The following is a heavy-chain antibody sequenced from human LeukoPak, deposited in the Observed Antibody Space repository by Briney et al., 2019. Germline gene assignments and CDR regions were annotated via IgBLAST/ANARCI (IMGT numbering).Heavy chain of an antibody. CDR2: IWYDGSNK. D-gene: IGHD5-18*01. CDR1: GFTFSSYG. V-gene: IGHV3-33*01. J-gene: IGHJ4*02. CDR3: ARPVFSYGILRLWPADY. Sequence: GGSLRLSCAASGFTFSSYGMHWVRQAPGKGLEWVAVIWYDGSNKYYADSVKGRFTISRDNSKNTLYLQMNSLRAEDTAVYYCARPVFSYGILRLWPADYWGQGTLVTVSS.